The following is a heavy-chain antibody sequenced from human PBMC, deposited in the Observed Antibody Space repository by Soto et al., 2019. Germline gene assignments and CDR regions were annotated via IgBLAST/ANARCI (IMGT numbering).Heavy chain of an antibody. Sequence: LSLTCAVYGGSFSGYYWDWIRQPPGKVLEWIGEIDHSGYTNYNPSLKSRVTISVDTSKNQFSLRLTSVTAADTAVYYCARVRDWFDPWGKGNLVTVSS. CDR1: GGSFSGYY. V-gene: IGHV4-34*01. CDR2: IDHSGYT. D-gene: IGHD3-3*01. J-gene: IGHJ5*02. CDR3: ARVRDWFDP.